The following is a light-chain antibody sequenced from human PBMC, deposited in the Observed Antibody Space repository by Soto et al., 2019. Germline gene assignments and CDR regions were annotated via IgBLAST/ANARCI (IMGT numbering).Light chain of an antibody. CDR1: QSVSSN. CDR2: GVS. V-gene: IGKV3-15*01. J-gene: IGKJ1*01. CDR3: QQYNNWPPTWT. Sequence: DILMTQSPASLSVSPGERATLSCRASQSVSSNLAWYQQKPGPAPRLLIYGVSTRATDIPARFSGSGSGTEFTLTISSLQSEEFAVDYCQQYNNWPPTWTLGQGTKVDIK.